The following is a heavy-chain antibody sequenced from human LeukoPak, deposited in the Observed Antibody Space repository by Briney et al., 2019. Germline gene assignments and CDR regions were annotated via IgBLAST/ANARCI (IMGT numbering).Heavy chain of an antibody. CDR2: IKEDATES. V-gene: IGHV3-7*04. CDR1: GFTFSSYW. J-gene: IGHJ4*02. Sequence: PGGSLRLSCAASGFTFSSYWMTWIRQAPGKGLEWVVHIKEDATESRSADSVKGRFTISRDNTKNSLFLQLNSLRAEDTAVYYCVRGDCSSASCYMDYWGQGTLVTVSS. D-gene: IGHD2-2*02. CDR3: VRGDCSSASCYMDY.